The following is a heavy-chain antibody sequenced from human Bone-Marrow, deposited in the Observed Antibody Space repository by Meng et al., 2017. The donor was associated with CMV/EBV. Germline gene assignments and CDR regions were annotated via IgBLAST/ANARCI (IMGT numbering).Heavy chain of an antibody. CDR1: GYSFTGYY. J-gene: IGHJ4*02. D-gene: IGHD3-9*01. CDR2: INPNSGGT. CDR3: ARDGSYYDILTDYLYYFDY. V-gene: IGHV1-2*02. Sequence: ASVKVSCKASGYSFTGYYMHGVRQAPGQGLEWMGWINPNSGGTNYAQKFQGRVTMTRDTSISTAYMELSRLRSDDTAVYYCARDGSYYDILTDYLYYFDYWGQGTLVTVSS.